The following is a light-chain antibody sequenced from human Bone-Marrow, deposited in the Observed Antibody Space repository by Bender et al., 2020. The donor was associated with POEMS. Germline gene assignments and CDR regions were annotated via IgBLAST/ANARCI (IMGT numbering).Light chain of an antibody. CDR2: EVN. V-gene: IGLV2-23*02. CDR3: CSYAASDTFL. CDR1: NRNIGIYNL. J-gene: IGLJ2*01. Sequence: QSALTQPASVSASPGQSITITCSGTNRNIGIYNLVSWYQQPPGKAPKLILYEVNKRPPGVSDRFSGSKSGNTASLTVSGLQAEDEADYYCCSYAASDTFLFGGGTKVTVL.